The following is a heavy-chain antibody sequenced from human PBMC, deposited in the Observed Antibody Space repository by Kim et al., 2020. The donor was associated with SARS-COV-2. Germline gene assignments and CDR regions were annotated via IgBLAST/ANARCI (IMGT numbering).Heavy chain of an antibody. Sequence: SGPTLVNPTQTLTLTCTFSGFSLSTSGMCVSWIRQPPGKALEWLARIDWDDDKYYSTSLKTRLTISKDTSKNQVVLTMTNMDPVDTATYYCARIRYVWGSYSSPHDYWGQGTLVTVSS. J-gene: IGHJ4*02. CDR3: ARIRYVWGSYSSPHDY. D-gene: IGHD3-16*01. CDR2: IDWDDDK. CDR1: GFSLSTSGMC. V-gene: IGHV2-70*11.